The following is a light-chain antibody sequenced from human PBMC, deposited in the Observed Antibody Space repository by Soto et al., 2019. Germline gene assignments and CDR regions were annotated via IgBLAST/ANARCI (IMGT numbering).Light chain of an antibody. CDR2: DVS. CDR1: SSDFGVYNY. Sequence: QSVLTQPASVSGSPGQSITISCTGTSSDFGVYNYVSWYQLHPGKAPKLMIYDVSKRPSGVPDRFSGSKSGNTASLTISGLQAEDEADYYCCSYAGSYTWVFGGGTKLTVL. J-gene: IGLJ3*02. CDR3: CSYAGSYTWV. V-gene: IGLV2-11*01.